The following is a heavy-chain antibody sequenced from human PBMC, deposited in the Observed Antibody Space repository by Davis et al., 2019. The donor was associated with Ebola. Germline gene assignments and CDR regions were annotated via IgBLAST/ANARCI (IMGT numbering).Heavy chain of an antibody. CDR3: ARLNSKAVAIDP. D-gene: IGHD6-19*01. Sequence: ASVKVSCKASGYTFTSYGISWVRQAPGQGLEWMGWINPNSGGTNYAQKFQGRVTMTRDTSISTAYMELSRLRSDDTAVYYCARLNSKAVAIDPWGQGTLVTVSS. V-gene: IGHV1-2*02. J-gene: IGHJ5*02. CDR1: GYTFTSYG. CDR2: INPNSGGT.